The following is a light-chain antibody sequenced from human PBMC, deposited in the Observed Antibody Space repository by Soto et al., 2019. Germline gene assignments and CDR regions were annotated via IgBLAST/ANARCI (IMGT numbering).Light chain of an antibody. CDR2: GAS. CDR1: QSVSSSY. J-gene: IGKJ1*01. V-gene: IGKV3-20*01. CDR3: QQYCSSPWT. Sequence: EIVLTQSPGTLSLSPGERATLSCRASQSVSSSYLAWYQQKPGQAPRLLIYGASTRATGIPDRFSGSGSGTDFTLTISGLEPEAFAVYYWQQYCSSPWTFGQGTKVEIK.